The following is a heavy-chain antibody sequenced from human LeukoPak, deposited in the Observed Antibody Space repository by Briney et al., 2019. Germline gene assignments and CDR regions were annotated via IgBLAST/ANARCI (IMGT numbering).Heavy chain of an antibody. CDR2: ITGTDHSM. V-gene: IGHV3-11*01. J-gene: IGHJ2*01. CDR3: ARGHCNSRNCYWHFDL. D-gene: IGHD2/OR15-2a*01. Sequence: GGSLRLSCDASGFTFSDYYMSWIRQAPGKGLEWLSYITGTDHSMSYADSVKGRFAISRDNAKNSLYLQLNSLRAEDTAVYYCARGHCNSRNCYWHFDLWGRGTRVTVS. CDR1: GFTFSDYY.